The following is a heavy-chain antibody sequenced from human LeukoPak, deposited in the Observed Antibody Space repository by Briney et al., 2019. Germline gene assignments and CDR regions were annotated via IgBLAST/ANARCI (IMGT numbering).Heavy chain of an antibody. CDR1: GDSISSGDYY. Sequence: PSETLSLTCTVSGDSISSGDYYWSWIRQPPGKGLEWIGYIYYSGSTYYNPSLKSRVTISVDTSKNQFSPKLSSVTAADTAVYYCARVGGYSGYDYSSRHGMDVWGQGTTVTVSS. CDR3: ARVGGYSGYDYSSRHGMDV. CDR2: IYYSGST. V-gene: IGHV4-30-4*01. J-gene: IGHJ6*02. D-gene: IGHD5-12*01.